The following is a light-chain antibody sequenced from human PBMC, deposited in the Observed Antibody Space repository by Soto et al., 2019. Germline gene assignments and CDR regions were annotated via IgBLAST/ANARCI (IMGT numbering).Light chain of an antibody. CDR3: QQRSNWPTWT. CDR1: QSVSSY. Sequence: EIVLTQSPATLSLSPGERATLSCRASQSVSSYLAWYQQKPGQAPRLLIYDASNRATGIPARFSGSGSGTDFTLTISRLEPEDFAVYYCQQRSNWPTWTVGQGTKVDI. J-gene: IGKJ1*01. CDR2: DAS. V-gene: IGKV3-11*01.